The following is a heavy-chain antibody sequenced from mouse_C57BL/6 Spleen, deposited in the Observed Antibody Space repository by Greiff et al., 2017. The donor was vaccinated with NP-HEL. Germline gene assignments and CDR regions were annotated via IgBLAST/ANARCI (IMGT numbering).Heavy chain of an antibody. V-gene: IGHV1-82*01. J-gene: IGHJ4*01. D-gene: IGHD1-1*01. CDR1: GYAFSSSW. Sequence: VQGVESGPELVKPGASVKISCKASGYAFSSSWMNWVKQRPGKGLEWIGRIYPGDGDTNYNGKFKGKATLTADKSSSTAYMQLSSLTSEDSAVYFCAREPLFIDYAMDYWGQGTSVTVSS. CDR3: AREPLFIDYAMDY. CDR2: IYPGDGDT.